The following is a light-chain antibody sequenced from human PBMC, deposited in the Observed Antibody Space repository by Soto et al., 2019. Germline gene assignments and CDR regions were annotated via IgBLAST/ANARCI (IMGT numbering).Light chain of an antibody. J-gene: IGKJ1*01. Sequence: LMTQYPLSLAVTPGDPAPLSCRSSHSLLHSNGYNYLDWYLQKPGQSPQLLIYLGSNRASGVPDRFSGSGSGTDFTLKISRVEAEDVGVYYCMQPLQSWTFGQGAKVDI. CDR3: MQPLQSWT. V-gene: IGKV2-28*01. CDR2: LGS. CDR1: HSLLHSNGYNY.